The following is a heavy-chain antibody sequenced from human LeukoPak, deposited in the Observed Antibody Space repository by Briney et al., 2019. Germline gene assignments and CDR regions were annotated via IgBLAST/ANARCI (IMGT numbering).Heavy chain of an antibody. D-gene: IGHD3-10*01. V-gene: IGHV5-51*01. Sequence: GESLKISCKRSGYSFTSYCIGWVRQMPVKGLEWMEILYTGDSDTRYSPSFQGQVTISADKSISTAYLQWSSLKASDTAMYYCARLDGSGSYYTNWFDPWGQGTLVTVSS. J-gene: IGHJ5*02. CDR2: LYTGDSDT. CDR3: ARLDGSGSYYTNWFDP. CDR1: GYSFTSYC.